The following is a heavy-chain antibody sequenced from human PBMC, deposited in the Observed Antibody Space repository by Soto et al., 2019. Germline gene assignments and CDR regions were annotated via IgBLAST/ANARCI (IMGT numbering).Heavy chain of an antibody. V-gene: IGHV4-31*03. CDR2: IYYSGSP. CDR1: GGSISSGGYY. CDR3: ALSVLP. J-gene: IGHJ5*02. Sequence: QVQLQESGPGLVKPSQTLSLTCTVSGGSISSGGYYWTWIRQHPGKVLEWIGYIYYSGSPYYSSSLKSRVTLSVDTSKSQFSLKLSSVTPADTARYSGALSVLPWGTGPLVTVSS.